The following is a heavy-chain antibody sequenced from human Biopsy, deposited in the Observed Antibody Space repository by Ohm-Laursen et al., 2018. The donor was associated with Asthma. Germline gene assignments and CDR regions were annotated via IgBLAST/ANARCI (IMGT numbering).Heavy chain of an antibody. V-gene: IGHV4-59*01. CDR1: PGSINDYY. D-gene: IGHD4-23*01. CDR2: VHSSGST. CDR3: SRNKIDDGIYFDD. Sequence: TLSLTCTVSPGSINDYYWNWIRQFPGKGLEWIGYVHSSGSTRFNPSLKSRVTVSVDTSVDQVSLKLSSVTAADTAIYYRSRNKIDDGIYFDDWGLGTLVTVSS. J-gene: IGHJ4*02.